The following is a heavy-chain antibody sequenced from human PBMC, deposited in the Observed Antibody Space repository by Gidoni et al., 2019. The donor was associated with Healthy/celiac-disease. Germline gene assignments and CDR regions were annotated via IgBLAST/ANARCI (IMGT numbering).Heavy chain of an antibody. CDR1: GYTFTSYA. V-gene: IGHV1-3*01. CDR2: INAGTGNT. Sequence: QVQLVQSGAEVKKPGASVKVSCKASGYTFTSYAMHWVRQAPGQRLEWMGWINAGTGNTKYSQKFQGRVTITRDTSASTAYMELSSLRSEDTAVYYCARGIGGYYSISLDYWGQGTLVTVSS. CDR3: ARGIGGYYSISLDY. J-gene: IGHJ4*02. D-gene: IGHD3-22*01.